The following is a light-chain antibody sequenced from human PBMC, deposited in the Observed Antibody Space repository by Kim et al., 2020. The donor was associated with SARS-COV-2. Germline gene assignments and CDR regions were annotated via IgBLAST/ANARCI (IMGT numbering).Light chain of an antibody. CDR2: DVT. V-gene: IGLV2-14*03. J-gene: IGLJ3*02. CDR1: SGDVGGYDY. Sequence: QSITTSCTGTSGDVGGYDYVSWYRHHAGRAPKLMIYDVTKRPSEVSNRFSGSKSGNTASLTISGLQAEDEADYYCSSYTNTNAFWVFGGGTQLTVL. CDR3: SSYTNTNAFWV.